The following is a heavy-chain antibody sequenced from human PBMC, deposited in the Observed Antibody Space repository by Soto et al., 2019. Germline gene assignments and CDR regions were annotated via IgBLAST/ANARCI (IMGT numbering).Heavy chain of an antibody. CDR1: GYSFTSHY. CDR2: IYPGGVNI. CDR3: ATGGYDSSGYYFRYFDY. J-gene: IGHJ4*02. Sequence: EASVKVSCKAIGYSFTSHYMHWVRQAPGQGLEWMGTIYPGGVNIGYAQKFKGRVTMTKDTSTSTAYMELSSLRSEDTAVYYCATGGYDSSGYYFRYFDYWGQGTLVTVSS. D-gene: IGHD3-22*01. V-gene: IGHV1-46*01.